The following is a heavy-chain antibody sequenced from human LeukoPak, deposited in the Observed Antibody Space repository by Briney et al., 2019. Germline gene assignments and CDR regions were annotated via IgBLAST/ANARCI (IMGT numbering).Heavy chain of an antibody. CDR2: IKSKTDGETT. CDR3: ITDPGEWEPI. J-gene: IGHJ3*02. V-gene: IGHV3-15*01. Sequence: GGSLRLSCATSGLTFTNAWMSWVRQAPGKGLEWVGRIKSKTDGETTDYAAPVKGRFTISRDDSKNTLYLQMNRLKTEDTAAYYCITDPGEWEPIWGQGTMVTVSS. CDR1: GLTFTNAW. D-gene: IGHD1-26*01.